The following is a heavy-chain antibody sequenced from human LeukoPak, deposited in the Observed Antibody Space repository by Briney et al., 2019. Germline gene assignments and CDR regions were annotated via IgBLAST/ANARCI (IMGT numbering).Heavy chain of an antibody. CDR2: MNPNSGNT. CDR3: ARGGGNSWYYY. V-gene: IGHV1-8*01. Sequence: GASVKVSCKASGYTFTSYDINWMRQSTGQGLEWMGWMNPNSGNTAYAQKFQGRVTMTRNTSISTTYMELSSLRSEDTAVYFCARGGGNSWYYYWGQGTLVTVSS. CDR1: GYTFTSYD. D-gene: IGHD6-13*01. J-gene: IGHJ4*02.